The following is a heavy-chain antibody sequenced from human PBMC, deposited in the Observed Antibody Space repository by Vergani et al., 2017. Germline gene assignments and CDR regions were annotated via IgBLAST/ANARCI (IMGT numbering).Heavy chain of an antibody. CDR1: GFDFSSYI. J-gene: IGHJ4*02. CDR3: ARDRGFDY. Sequence: QLVESGGGWVQPGGSLRLSCVVSGFDFSSYIMNWVRQAPGKGLEWVSFVSTGTKSQSYAESVKGRFTISRDSAKNSLYLQMDSLRAEDTAVYYCARDRGFDYWGQGTLVTVSS. CDR2: VSTGTKSQ. D-gene: IGHD3-10*01. V-gene: IGHV3-48*01.